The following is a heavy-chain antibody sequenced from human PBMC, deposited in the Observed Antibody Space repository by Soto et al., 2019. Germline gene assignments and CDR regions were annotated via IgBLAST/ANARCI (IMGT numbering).Heavy chain of an antibody. J-gene: IGHJ5*02. CDR1: GDSISTFY. CDR2: IYSSGNR. D-gene: IGHD6-13*01. CDR3: ARQIYTSTWYNWFDP. V-gene: IGHV4-39*01. Sequence: QLQLQESGPGLVKPSETLSLTCTVSGDSISTFYWGWIRQPPGKGLEWIGSIYSSGNRYYNPSLQRRVTISVDTSKNQFSLRLSAVTAADTAVYYCARQIYTSTWYNWFDPWGQGTLVTVSS.